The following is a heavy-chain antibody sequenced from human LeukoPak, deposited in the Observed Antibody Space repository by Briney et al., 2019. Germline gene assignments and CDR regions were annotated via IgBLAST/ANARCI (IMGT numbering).Heavy chain of an antibody. D-gene: IGHD2-2*01. J-gene: IGHJ4*02. CDR3: ARAPITSPFYFDY. CDR2: INWSGGGT. V-gene: IGHV3-20*04. Sequence: GGFLRLSCTASGFAFDEHGMSWVRQVPGKGLEWVSGINWSGGGTGYADPLRGRFTISRDNAKNSLYLQMDSLRAEDTALYYCARAPITSPFYFDYWGQGTLVTVSS. CDR1: GFAFDEHG.